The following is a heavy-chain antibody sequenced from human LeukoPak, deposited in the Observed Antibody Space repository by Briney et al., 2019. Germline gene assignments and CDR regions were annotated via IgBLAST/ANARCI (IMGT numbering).Heavy chain of an antibody. CDR3: ARISAYDDY. Sequence: PGGSLRLSCAASGFTFSSYWMHWVRQAPGKGLVWVSRISSDGSSTSYADSVKGRFTISRDNSKNTLFLQMNSLRAEDTAVYYCARISAYDDYWGQGTLVTVSS. CDR2: ISSDGSST. CDR1: GFTFSSYW. V-gene: IGHV3-74*01. D-gene: IGHD5-12*01. J-gene: IGHJ4*02.